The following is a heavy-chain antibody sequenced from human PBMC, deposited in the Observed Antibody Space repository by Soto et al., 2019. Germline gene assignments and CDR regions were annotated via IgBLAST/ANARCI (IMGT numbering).Heavy chain of an antibody. V-gene: IGHV4-39*01. D-gene: IGHD2-2*01. J-gene: IGHJ5*02. CDR3: ARHWSSLSTRYCISTSCFNWFDP. Sequence: QLQLQESGPGLVKPSETLSLTCTVSGGSISSSSYYWGWIRQPPGKGLEWIGSIYYSGSTYYNPSLKSRVTISVDTSKNQFSLKLSSVTAADTAVYYCARHWSSLSTRYCISTSCFNWFDPWGQGTLVTVSS. CDR2: IYYSGST. CDR1: GGSISSSSYY.